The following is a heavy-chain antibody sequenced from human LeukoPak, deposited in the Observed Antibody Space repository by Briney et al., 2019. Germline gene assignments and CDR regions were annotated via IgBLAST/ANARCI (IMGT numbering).Heavy chain of an antibody. CDR3: ASCGSCYSGYYFDY. V-gene: IGHV1-69*01. J-gene: IGHJ4*02. Sequence: GASVKVSCKASGGTFSSYAISWVRQAPGQGLEWMGGIIPIFGTANYAQKFQGRVTITADESTSTAYMELSSLRSEDTAVYYCASCGSCYSGYYFDYWGQGTLVTVSS. CDR2: IIPIFGTA. CDR1: GGTFSSYA. D-gene: IGHD2-15*01.